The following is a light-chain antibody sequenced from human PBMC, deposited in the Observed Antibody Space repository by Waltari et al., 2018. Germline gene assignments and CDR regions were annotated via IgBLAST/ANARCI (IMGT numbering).Light chain of an antibody. CDR3: HQRGSWPIT. Sequence: VFTQSPATLSLSPGAGATLSCRASQSISTYLAWFQQRPGQAPRLLIYDASNRAAGVPARFSGSGSGTDFTLSISSLEPEDFAVYYCHQRGSWPITFGQGTRLEIK. J-gene: IGKJ5*01. CDR1: QSISTY. CDR2: DAS. V-gene: IGKV3-11*01.